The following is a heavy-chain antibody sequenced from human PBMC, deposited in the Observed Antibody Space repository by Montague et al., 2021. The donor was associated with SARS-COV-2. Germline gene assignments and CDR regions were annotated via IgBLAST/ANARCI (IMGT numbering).Heavy chain of an antibody. CDR1: GGSISSYN. V-gene: IGHV4-59*12. Sequence: SETLSLTCTVSGGSISSYNCSWIRHRPAKGLEWIWFIYYTGSTNSNPSLKSRVTISVDTSKKQFSLKLNSVTAADTAVYYCARRDGSSGYYVFWGQGTMVTVSS. D-gene: IGHD3-22*01. CDR3: ARRDGSSGYYVF. J-gene: IGHJ4*02. CDR2: IYYTGST.